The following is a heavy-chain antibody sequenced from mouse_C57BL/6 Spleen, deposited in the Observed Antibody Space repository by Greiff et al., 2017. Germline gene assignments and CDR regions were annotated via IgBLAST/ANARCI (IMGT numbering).Heavy chain of an antibody. CDR3: ARRGLLNYFDY. V-gene: IGHV5-6*01. CDR2: ISSGGSYT. J-gene: IGHJ2*01. Sequence: EVQVVESGGDLVKPGGSLKLSCAASGFTFSSYGMSWVRQTPDKRLEWVATISSGGSYTYYPDSVKGRFTISRDNAKNNLYLKMSSLKSEYTAMYNCARRGLLNYFDYWGQGTTLTVSS. D-gene: IGHD2-3*01. CDR1: GFTFSSYG.